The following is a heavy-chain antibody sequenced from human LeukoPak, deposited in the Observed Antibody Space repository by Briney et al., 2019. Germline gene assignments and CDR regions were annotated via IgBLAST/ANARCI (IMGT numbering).Heavy chain of an antibody. CDR3: AKPARTDYADY. Sequence: GTLRLSCAASGFTFSSYAMNWVRQAPGKRLQWVSAISGSGSSTYYADSVKGRFTISRDNSKNTLYLQMNSLRAEDTAVYYCAKPARTDYADYWGQGTLVTVSS. V-gene: IGHV3-23*01. D-gene: IGHD1-14*01. CDR1: GFTFSSYA. CDR2: ISGSGSST. J-gene: IGHJ4*02.